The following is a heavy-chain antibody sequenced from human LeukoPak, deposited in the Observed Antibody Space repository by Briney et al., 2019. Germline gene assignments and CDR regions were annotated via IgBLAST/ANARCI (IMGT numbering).Heavy chain of an antibody. CDR3: ARGKRGVDIY. CDR2: IDQDGSEK. V-gene: IGHV3-7*01. J-gene: IGHJ4*02. D-gene: IGHD3-10*01. Sequence: GGSLRLSCVAPGFVFSDYWMSWVRQAPGKGLEWVANIDQDGSEKYYVDSVKGRFTISRDNAKNSLYLQMNSLRAEDTAVYYCARGKRGVDIYWGQGTLVTVSS. CDR1: GFVFSDYW.